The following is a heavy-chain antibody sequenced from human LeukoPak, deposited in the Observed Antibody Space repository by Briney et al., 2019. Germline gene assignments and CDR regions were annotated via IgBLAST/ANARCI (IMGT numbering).Heavy chain of an antibody. D-gene: IGHD6-25*01. CDR2: IYHSGSS. CDR1: GGSISTNHW. CDR3: AKKRNAAPYYFDC. Sequence: SETLSLTCAVSGGSISTNHWWSWVRQPPGEGLEWIGEIYHSGSSNYNPSLKSPVTISVDKSKNQFSLRLSSVTAADTAVYYCAKKRNAAPYYFDCWGQGTLVTVSS. V-gene: IGHV4-4*02. J-gene: IGHJ4*02.